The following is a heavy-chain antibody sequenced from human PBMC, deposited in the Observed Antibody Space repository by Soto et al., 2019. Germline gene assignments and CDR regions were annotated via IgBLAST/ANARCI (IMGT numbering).Heavy chain of an antibody. D-gene: IGHD6-19*01. Sequence: QVQLVQSGAEVKKPGASVKVSCKASGYNFTSYGINWVRQAPGQGLEWMGWISAYNGNTNNAQKLQGRVTMTTDTSTNTAYMELRSLRSDDTAVYYCGRATGPDISVTVPGYWGQGTLVTVSS. CDR1: GYNFTSYG. J-gene: IGHJ4*02. CDR3: GRATGPDISVTVPGY. V-gene: IGHV1-18*01. CDR2: ISAYNGNT.